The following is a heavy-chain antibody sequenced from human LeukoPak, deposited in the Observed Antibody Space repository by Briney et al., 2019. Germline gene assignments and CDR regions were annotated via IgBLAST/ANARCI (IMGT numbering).Heavy chain of an antibody. CDR3: ARGFISEHPGVNWFDP. D-gene: IGHD7-27*01. CDR2: INHSGST. V-gene: IGHV4-34*01. J-gene: IGHJ5*02. Sequence: PSETLSLTCAVYGGSFSGYYWSWIRQPPGKGLEWIGEINHSGSTNYNPSLKSRVTISVDTSKNQFSLKLSFVTAADTAVYYCARGFISEHPGVNWFDPWGQGTLVTVSS. CDR1: GGSFSGYY.